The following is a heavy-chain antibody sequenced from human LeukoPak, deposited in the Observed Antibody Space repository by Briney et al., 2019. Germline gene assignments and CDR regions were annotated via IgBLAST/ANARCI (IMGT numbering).Heavy chain of an antibody. CDR2: IYYSGST. D-gene: IGHD5-18*01. V-gene: IGHV4-59*08. CDR1: GGSISSYY. Sequence: SETLSLTCTVSGGSISSYYWSWIRQPPGKGLEWIGYIYYSGSTNYNPSPKSRVTISVDTSKNQFSLKLSSVTAADTAVYYCARHVTAMAPIDYWGQGTLVTVSS. J-gene: IGHJ4*02. CDR3: ARHVTAMAPIDY.